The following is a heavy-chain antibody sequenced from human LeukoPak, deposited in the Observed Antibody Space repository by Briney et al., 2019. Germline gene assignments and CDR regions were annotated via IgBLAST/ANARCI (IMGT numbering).Heavy chain of an antibody. D-gene: IGHD5-24*01. CDR1: GGSVSSYR. V-gene: IGHV4-59*02. CDR3: ARVNLEMAAVDY. J-gene: IGHJ4*02. Sequence: SETLSLTCTVSGGSVSSYRWSWIRQPPGKGLEWIAYIYYSGTTNYNPSLKSRVTTSVDTSKNQFSLKLSSVTAADTAVYYCARVNLEMAAVDYWGQGTLVTVSS. CDR2: IYYSGTT.